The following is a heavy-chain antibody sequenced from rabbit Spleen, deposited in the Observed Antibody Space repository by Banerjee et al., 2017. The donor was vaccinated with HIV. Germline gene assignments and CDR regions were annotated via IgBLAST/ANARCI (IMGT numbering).Heavy chain of an antibody. D-gene: IGHD8-1*01. J-gene: IGHJ4*01. CDR2: IDPVFGIT. CDR1: GFDFSSNA. Sequence: QEQLVESGGGLVQPEGSLTLTCTASGFDFSSNAMYWVRQAPGKGLEWIGYIDPVFGITYYANWVNGRFSISRENAQNTVFLQMTSLTAADTATYFCARDGAGGSYFALWGPGTLVTVS. CDR3: ARDGAGGSYFAL. V-gene: IGHV1S47*01.